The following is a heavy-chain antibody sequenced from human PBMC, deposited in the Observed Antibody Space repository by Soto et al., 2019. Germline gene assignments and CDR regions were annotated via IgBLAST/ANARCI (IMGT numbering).Heavy chain of an antibody. V-gene: IGHV3-23*01. D-gene: IGHD4-17*01. CDR2: ISGSGGST. CDR3: ANFPPPYGDYLPNAGDY. Sequence: PGGSLRLSCAASGFTFSSYAMSWVRQAPGKGLEWVSAISGSGGSTYYADSVKGRFTISRDNSKNTLYLQMNSLRAEDTAVYCCANFPPPYGDYLPNAGDYWGQGTLVTVSS. CDR1: GFTFSSYA. J-gene: IGHJ4*02.